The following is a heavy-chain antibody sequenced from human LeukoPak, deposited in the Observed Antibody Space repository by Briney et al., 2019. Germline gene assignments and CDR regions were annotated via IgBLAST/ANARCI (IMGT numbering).Heavy chain of an antibody. CDR3: ARGAPPDY. J-gene: IGHJ4*02. CDR2: ISYDGSNK. V-gene: IGHV3-30-3*01. Sequence: GGSLRLSCAASGFAFSGYAMYWVRQAPGKGLEWVAVISYDGSNKYYADSVKGRFTISRDNSKNTLYLQMNSLRTEDTAVYYCARGAPPDYWGQGALVTVSS. CDR1: GFAFSGYA.